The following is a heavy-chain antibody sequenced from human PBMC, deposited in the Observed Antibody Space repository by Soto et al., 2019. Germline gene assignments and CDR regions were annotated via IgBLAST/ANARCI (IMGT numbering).Heavy chain of an antibody. V-gene: IGHV1-3*01. Sequence: ASVKVSCKASGFTFTAYGIHWVRQAPGQRLEWMVWINAGNGDTKYSQKFQGRVTISRDTSASTAYMELSSLRSEDTTVYFCVRAGSGWSFDYWGQGTPVTVSS. D-gene: IGHD6-19*01. CDR2: INAGNGDT. CDR3: VRAGSGWSFDY. J-gene: IGHJ4*02. CDR1: GFTFTAYG.